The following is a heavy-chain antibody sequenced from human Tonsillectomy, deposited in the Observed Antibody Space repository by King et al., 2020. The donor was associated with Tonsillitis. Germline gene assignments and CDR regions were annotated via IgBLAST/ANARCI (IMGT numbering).Heavy chain of an antibody. Sequence: VQLVESGAEVKKPGASVKVSCKASGFPFNIYDINWVRQAPGQGLEWMGWINPNSGDTDYVQKFQDRVTMTRDTSMSAAYMELSSLRSDDTAVYYCARGSIIMSGGTRLYGMDVWGQGTTITVSS. J-gene: IGHJ6*02. CDR1: GFPFNIYD. D-gene: IGHD3-3*02. V-gene: IGHV1-8*01. CDR3: ARGSIIMSGGTRLYGMDV. CDR2: INPNSGDT.